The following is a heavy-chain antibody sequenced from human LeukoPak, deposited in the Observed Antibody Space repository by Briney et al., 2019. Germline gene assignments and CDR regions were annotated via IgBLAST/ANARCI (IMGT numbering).Heavy chain of an antibody. D-gene: IGHD6-13*01. J-gene: IGHJ5*02. V-gene: IGHV1-69*13. CDR3: ASIAAAGTFEYWFDP. Sequence: GASVKVSCKASGYTFTSYYMHWVRQAPGQGLEWMGGIIPIFGTANYAQKFQGRVTITADESTSTAYMELSSLRSEDTAVYYCASIAAAGTFEYWFDPWGQGTLVTVSS. CDR1: GYTFTSYY. CDR2: IIPIFGTA.